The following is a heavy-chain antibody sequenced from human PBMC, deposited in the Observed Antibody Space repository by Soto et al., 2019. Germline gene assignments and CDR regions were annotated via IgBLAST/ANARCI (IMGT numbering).Heavy chain of an antibody. CDR2: IYYSGST. Sequence: PSETLSLTCTVPGGSISSSSYYWGGIRQPPGKGLEWIGSIYYSGSTYYNPSLKSRVTISVDTSKNQFSLKLSSVTAADTAVYYCARGAHYSSPFRWFDPWGQGTLVTVSS. J-gene: IGHJ5*01. V-gene: IGHV4-39*07. CDR3: ARGAHYSSPFRWFDP. CDR1: GGSISSSSYY. D-gene: IGHD6-13*01.